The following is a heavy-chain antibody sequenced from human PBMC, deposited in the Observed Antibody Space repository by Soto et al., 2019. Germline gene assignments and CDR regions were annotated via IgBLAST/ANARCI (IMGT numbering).Heavy chain of an antibody. J-gene: IGHJ6*02. CDR1: GFTFSNYG. CDR2: ISDDGSNK. CDR3: TKRRNVLRFLEWSSGMEV. V-gene: IGHV3-30*18. Sequence: GGSLRLSCAASGFTFSNYGMHWVRQAPGKGLEWVAFISDDGSNKYYADSMKGRFTTSRDNSKSTLYLQMNSLRVEDTAVYYCTKRRNVLRFLEWSSGMEVWGQGTTVTVSS. D-gene: IGHD3-3*01.